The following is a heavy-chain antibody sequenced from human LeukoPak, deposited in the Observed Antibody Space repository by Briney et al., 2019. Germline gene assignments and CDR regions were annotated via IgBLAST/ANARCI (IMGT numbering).Heavy chain of an antibody. CDR2: IRYDGSNK. CDR1: GFTFSSYG. Sequence: GGSLRLSCAASGFTFSSYGMHWVRQAPGKGLEWVAFIRYDGSNKYYADSVKGRFTISRDNSKNTLYLQMNSLRAEDTAVYYCAKDRSAQTGYYDYWGQGTLVTVSS. V-gene: IGHV3-30*02. J-gene: IGHJ4*02. CDR3: AKDRSAQTGYYDY. D-gene: IGHD3-9*01.